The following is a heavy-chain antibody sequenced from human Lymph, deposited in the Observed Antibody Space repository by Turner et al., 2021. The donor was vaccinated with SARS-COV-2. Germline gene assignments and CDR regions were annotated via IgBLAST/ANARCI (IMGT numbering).Heavy chain of an antibody. CDR2: INPSGGST. D-gene: IGHD1-26*01. J-gene: IGHJ5*02. CDR3: ARDSAFLPSKNWFDP. CDR1: RYTFTSYY. Sequence: QVQLVQSGAEVKKPGASGKVSCKASRYTFTSYYMHWVRQAPGQGLDWSGIINPSGGSTSYAQKFQGRVTMTIDTSTSTVYMELSSLRSEDTAVYYCARDSAFLPSKNWFDPWGQGTLVTVSS. V-gene: IGHV1-46*01.